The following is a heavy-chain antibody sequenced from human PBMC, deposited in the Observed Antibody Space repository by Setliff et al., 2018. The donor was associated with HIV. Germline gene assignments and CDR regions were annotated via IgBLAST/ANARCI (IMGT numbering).Heavy chain of an antibody. CDR1: GPSINIHY. CDR3: AKGAGFYGDYTFDH. CDR2: IYSTGST. J-gene: IGHJ4*02. V-gene: IGHV4-59*11. Sequence: LSLTCTVSGPSINIHYWSWIRQSPGKGFEWIGYIYSTGSTNYNPSLQSRVTISMVASRNQFSLKVTSVTAADTAVYYCAKGAGFYGDYTFDHWGQGRQVTVPS. D-gene: IGHD4-17*01.